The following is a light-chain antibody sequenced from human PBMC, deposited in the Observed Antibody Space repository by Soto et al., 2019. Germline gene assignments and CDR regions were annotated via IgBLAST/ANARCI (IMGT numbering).Light chain of an antibody. CDR1: QGIRND. J-gene: IGKJ1*01. CDR2: SAS. V-gene: IGKV1-6*01. Sequence: AIQMTQSPSSLSASVGDRVTITCRASQGIRNDLGWYQQKPGKAPKLLIYSASSLQSGVPSRYSGSDSRTDFTLTISSLQPEDFATYSCLQDYNYPRTFGQGTRVDIK. CDR3: LQDYNYPRT.